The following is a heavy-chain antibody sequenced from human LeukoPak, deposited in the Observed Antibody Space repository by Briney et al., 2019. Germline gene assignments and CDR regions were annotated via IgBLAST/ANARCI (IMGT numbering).Heavy chain of an antibody. CDR1: GFTFDDYA. CDR2: ISWNSGST. CDR3: ATKDSSSWLLDFDY. D-gene: IGHD6-13*01. J-gene: IGHJ4*02. Sequence: QSGRSLRLSCAASGFTFDDYAVHWVRQAPGKGLEWVSGISWNSGSTGYADSVKGRFTISRDNAKNSLYLQMNSLRGEDTAVYYCATKDSSSWLLDFDYWGQGTLVTVSS. V-gene: IGHV3-9*01.